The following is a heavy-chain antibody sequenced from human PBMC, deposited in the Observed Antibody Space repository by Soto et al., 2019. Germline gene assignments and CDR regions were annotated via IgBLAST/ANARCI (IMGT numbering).Heavy chain of an antibody. Sequence: GSLRLSCAASGFTFSSYSMNWVRQAPGKGLEWVSYISSSSSTIYYADSVKGRFTISRDNAKNSLYLQMNSLRDEDTAVYYCAGEGSVGYYYGSGSYYAFDYWGQGTLVTVSS. CDR1: GFTFSSYS. J-gene: IGHJ4*02. CDR3: AGEGSVGYYYGSGSYYAFDY. V-gene: IGHV3-48*02. D-gene: IGHD3-10*01. CDR2: ISSSSSTI.